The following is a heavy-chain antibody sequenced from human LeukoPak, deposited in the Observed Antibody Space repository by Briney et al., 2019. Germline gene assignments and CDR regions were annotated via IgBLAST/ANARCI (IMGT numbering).Heavy chain of an antibody. J-gene: IGHJ3*02. CDR1: GFSLSTSGVG. CDR3: AHGGGSSWYPRGAFDI. Sequence: SGPTLVNPTQTLTLTCTFSGFSLSTSGVGVGWIRQPPGKALERLALIYWDDDKRYSPSLKSRLTITKDTSKNQVVLTMTNMDPVDTATYYCAHGGGSSWYPRGAFDIWGQGTMVTVSS. D-gene: IGHD6-13*01. V-gene: IGHV2-5*02. CDR2: IYWDDDK.